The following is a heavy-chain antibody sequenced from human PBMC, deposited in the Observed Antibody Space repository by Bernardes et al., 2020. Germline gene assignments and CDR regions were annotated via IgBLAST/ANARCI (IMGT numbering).Heavy chain of an antibody. CDR1: GGSISNYS. V-gene: IGHV4-59*01. CDR3: ARASRFLDEGYYYYYMDV. D-gene: IGHD3-3*01. CDR2: IYYSGST. J-gene: IGHJ6*03. Sequence: TLFPTFTNSGGSISNYSWSWIRQPPWKGLEWIGYIYYSGSTNYNPSLKSRVTISVDTSKNQFSLKLSSVTAADTAVYYCARASRFLDEGYYYYYMDVWGKGTTVTVSS.